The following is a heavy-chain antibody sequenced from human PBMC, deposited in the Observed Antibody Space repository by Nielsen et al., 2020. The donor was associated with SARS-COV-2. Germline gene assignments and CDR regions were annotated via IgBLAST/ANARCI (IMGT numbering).Heavy chain of an antibody. D-gene: IGHD1-26*01. CDR2: TSYDGGFK. CDR1: GFTFSSYG. J-gene: IGHJ3*01. V-gene: IGHV3-30*18. CDR3: AKVYLSGSYRPPREAFDV. Sequence: GESLKISCAASGFTFSSYGMHWVRQAPGKGPEWVAVTSYDGGFKDYGNSVKGRFTVSRDNSQNMLYLQMNRLRPEDTAVYYCAKVYLSGSYRPPREAFDVWGQGTKVTVSS.